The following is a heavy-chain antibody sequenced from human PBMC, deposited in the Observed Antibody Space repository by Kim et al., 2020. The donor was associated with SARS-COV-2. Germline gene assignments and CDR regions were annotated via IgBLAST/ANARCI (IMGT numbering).Heavy chain of an antibody. V-gene: IGHV6-1*01. Sequence: SQTLSLTCAISGDRVSSNSAAWNWIRQSPSRGLEWLGRTYYRSKWYNDYAVSVKSRITINPDTSKNQFSLQLNSVTPEDTAVYYCAREGGDSDSYGFEYYYGMDVWGQGTTVTVSS. CDR3: AREGGDSDSYGFEYYYGMDV. CDR2: TYYRSKWYN. J-gene: IGHJ6*02. CDR1: GDRVSSNSAA. D-gene: IGHD5-18*01.